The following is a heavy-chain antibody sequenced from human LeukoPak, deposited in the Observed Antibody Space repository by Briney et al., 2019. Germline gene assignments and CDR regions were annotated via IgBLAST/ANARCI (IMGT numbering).Heavy chain of an antibody. V-gene: IGHV3-66*01. CDR2: IYSGGST. Sequence: PGGSLRLSCAASGFTVSSNYMTWIRQAPGKGLDWVSTIYSGGSTYYVDSVKGRFTISRDSSKNTLYLQMSSLRDDDTAVYYCARDRGGEYSSSWFDFWGQGTLVTVSS. D-gene: IGHD6-13*01. CDR1: GFTVSSNY. CDR3: ARDRGGEYSSSWFDF. J-gene: IGHJ4*02.